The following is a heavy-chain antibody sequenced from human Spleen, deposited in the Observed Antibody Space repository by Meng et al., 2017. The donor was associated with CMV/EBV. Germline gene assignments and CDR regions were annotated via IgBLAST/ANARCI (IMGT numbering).Heavy chain of an antibody. Sequence: GESLKISCAASGFTFSSYSMSWVRHVPGKGLEWVSSISSNSIYIYYADSMKGRFTISRDNAKNSLYLQMHSLRAEDTALYYCARATLPHYYDSSGYYVAFDSWGQGTLVTVSS. D-gene: IGHD3-22*01. J-gene: IGHJ4*02. CDR2: ISSNSIYI. CDR3: ARATLPHYYDSSGYYVAFDS. CDR1: GFTFSSYS. V-gene: IGHV3-21*04.